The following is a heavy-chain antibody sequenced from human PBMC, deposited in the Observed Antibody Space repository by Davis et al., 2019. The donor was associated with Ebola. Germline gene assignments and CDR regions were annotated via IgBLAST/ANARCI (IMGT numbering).Heavy chain of an antibody. Sequence: MPGGSLRLSCAVYGGSFSGYYWSWIRQPPGKGLEWIGSVYYDGSTYYNPSVKSRVTISGDTSRNQFSLRLRSVTAADTAVYYCARHPRNPGADVWGQGTTVTVSS. V-gene: IGHV4-34*01. CDR1: GGSFSGYY. CDR2: VYYDGST. J-gene: IGHJ6*02. D-gene: IGHD3-10*01. CDR3: ARHPRNPGADV.